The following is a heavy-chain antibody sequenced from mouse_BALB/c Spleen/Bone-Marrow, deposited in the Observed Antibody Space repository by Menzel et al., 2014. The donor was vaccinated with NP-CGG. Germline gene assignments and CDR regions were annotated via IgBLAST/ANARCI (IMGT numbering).Heavy chain of an antibody. J-gene: IGHJ4*01. D-gene: IGHD1-2*01. CDR1: GYTFTDYY. CDR3: ARDHGYVDVMDC. V-gene: IGHV1-84*02. Sequence: QVQLKESGPELVKPGASVKISCKASGYTFTDYYINWVKQKPGQGLEWIGWIYPGSGTTKYNEKFKGKATLTVDTSSSTARMQLSSQSSEDTAVYFCARDHGYVDVMDCWGQGTSVTVSS. CDR2: IYPGSGTT.